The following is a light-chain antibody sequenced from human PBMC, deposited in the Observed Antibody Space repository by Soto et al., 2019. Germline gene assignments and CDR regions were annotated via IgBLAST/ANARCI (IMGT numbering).Light chain of an antibody. J-gene: IGKJ5*01. V-gene: IGKV2-28*01. CDR1: QSLLYNNTYNY. CDR2: FGS. Sequence: EIVMTQSPLTLPVTPGEPASISCRSSQSLLYNNTYNYLDWYVQKPGQSPQLLIYFGSNRAPGGPDRFSGSGSGTDFTLKINRVEAEDVGTYYCMQALQSLTFGQGTRLE. CDR3: MQALQSLT.